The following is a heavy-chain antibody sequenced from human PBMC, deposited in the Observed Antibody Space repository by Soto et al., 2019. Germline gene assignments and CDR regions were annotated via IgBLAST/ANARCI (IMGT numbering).Heavy chain of an antibody. V-gene: IGHV1-69*13. CDR2: IIPIFGTA. D-gene: IGHD2-2*02. CDR3: ARTISCYKCYYYYGMDV. CDR1: GGTFSSYA. J-gene: IGHJ6*02. Sequence: SVKVSCKASGGTFSSYAISWVRQAPGQGLEWMGGIIPIFGTANYAQKFQGRVTITADESTSTAYMELSSLRSEDTAVYYCARTISCYKCYYYYGMDVWGQGTTVTVSS.